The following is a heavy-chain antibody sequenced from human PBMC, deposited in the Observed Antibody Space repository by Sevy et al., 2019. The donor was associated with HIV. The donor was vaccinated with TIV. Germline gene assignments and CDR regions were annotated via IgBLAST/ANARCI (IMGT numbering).Heavy chain of an antibody. Sequence: ASVKVSCKISGYKVDMYGIAWVRQAPGQGLEWMGWISTYNGNTNYAQNFQGRVTMTTDTSTSVGYMELGGLRPDDTAVYYCARATGMAVAGTGRYFDFWGQGTLVTVSS. CDR2: ISTYNGNT. V-gene: IGHV1-18*04. CDR3: ARATGMAVAGTGRYFDF. CDR1: GYKVDMYG. D-gene: IGHD6-19*01. J-gene: IGHJ4*01.